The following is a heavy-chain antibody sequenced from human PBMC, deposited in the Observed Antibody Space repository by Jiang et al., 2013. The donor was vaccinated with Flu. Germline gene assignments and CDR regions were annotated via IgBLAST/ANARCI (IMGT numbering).Heavy chain of an antibody. CDR2: INPSGGST. V-gene: IGHV1-46*01. J-gene: IGHJ4*02. CDR3: ARGGYYDYVWGSYRYLSHFDY. Sequence: KASGYTFTSYYMHWVRQAPGQGLEWMGIINPSGGSTSYAQKFQGRVTMTRDTSTSTVYMELSSLRSEDTAVYYCARGGYYDYVWGSYRYLSHFDYWGQGTLVTVSS. D-gene: IGHD3-16*02. CDR1: GYTFTSYY.